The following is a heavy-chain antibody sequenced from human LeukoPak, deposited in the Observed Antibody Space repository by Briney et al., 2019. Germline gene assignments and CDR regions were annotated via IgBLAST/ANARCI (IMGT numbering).Heavy chain of an antibody. V-gene: IGHV3-33*01. D-gene: IGHD3-10*01. CDR3: ARQTGTYDLDY. CDR1: GFTFSNYG. CDR2: IWHDGSNQ. Sequence: GGSLRLSCAASGFTFSNYGMHWVRQAPGKGLEWVAVIWHDGSNQYYADSVKGRFTISRDNSKDTLYLQMNSLRVEDTAVYYCARQTGTYDLDYWGQGTLVTVFS. J-gene: IGHJ4*02.